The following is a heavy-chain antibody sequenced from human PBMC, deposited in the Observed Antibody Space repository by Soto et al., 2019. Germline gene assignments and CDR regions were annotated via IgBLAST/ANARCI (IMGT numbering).Heavy chain of an antibody. D-gene: IGHD6-19*01. J-gene: IGHJ4*02. CDR3: ARDQGIAVAVFDY. V-gene: IGHV4-61*01. Sequence: SETLSLTCAVSGGSVTSGSYYWSWIRQPPGKGLEWIGYIYNSGSTNYNPSLKSRVTISVDTSKNQISLKLNSVTAADTAVYYCARDQGIAVAVFDYWGQGTLVTVSS. CDR1: GGSVTSGSYY. CDR2: IYNSGST.